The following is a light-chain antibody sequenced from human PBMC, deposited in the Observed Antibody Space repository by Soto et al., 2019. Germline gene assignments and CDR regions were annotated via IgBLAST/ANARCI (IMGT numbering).Light chain of an antibody. V-gene: IGKV3-20*01. J-gene: IGKJ2*01. CDR3: QQYGNSRYT. Sequence: EIVLTQSPGTLSLSPGQRATLSCRASQSVSSSYLAWYQQTPGQAPRLLIYGASSRATGIPDRFSGSGSGTDFTLTISRLEPEDFAVYYCQQYGNSRYTFGQGTKLEIK. CDR1: QSVSSSY. CDR2: GAS.